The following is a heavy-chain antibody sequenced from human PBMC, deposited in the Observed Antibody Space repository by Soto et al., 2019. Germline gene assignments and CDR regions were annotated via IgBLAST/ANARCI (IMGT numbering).Heavy chain of an antibody. V-gene: IGHV1-8*01. D-gene: IGHD3-3*01. J-gene: IGHJ5*02. CDR1: GYTFTMYD. CDR3: ARKLRLQPNWFDP. Sequence: ASVNVSCKGSGYTFTMYDINWVRQATGQGLEWMGWMNPNSGNTGYAQKFQGRVTMTRNTSISTAYMELSSLRSEDTAVYYCARKLRLQPNWFDPWGQGTLVTVPQ. CDR2: MNPNSGNT.